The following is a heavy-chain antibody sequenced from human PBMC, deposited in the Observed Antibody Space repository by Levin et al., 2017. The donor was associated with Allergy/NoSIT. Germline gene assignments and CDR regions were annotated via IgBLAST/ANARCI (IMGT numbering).Heavy chain of an antibody. J-gene: IGHJ3*02. CDR3: ARSLGNPSLGAFDI. Sequence: SETLSLTCAVSGGSISSSNWWSWVRQPPGKGLEWIGEIYHSGSTNYNPSLKSRVTISVDKSKNQFSLKLSSVTAADTAVYYCARSLGNPSLGAFDIWGQGTMVTVSS. D-gene: IGHD2/OR15-2a*01. CDR1: GGSISSSNW. CDR2: IYHSGST. V-gene: IGHV4-4*02.